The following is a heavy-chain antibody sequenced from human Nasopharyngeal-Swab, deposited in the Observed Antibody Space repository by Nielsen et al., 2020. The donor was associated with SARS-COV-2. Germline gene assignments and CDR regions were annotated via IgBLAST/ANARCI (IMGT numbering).Heavy chain of an antibody. CDR2: IRQDGSEK. D-gene: IGHD6-19*01. J-gene: IGHJ6*02. Sequence: GGSLRLSCAASGFTFSSYWMSWVRQAPGKGLEWVANIRQDGSEKYYVDSVKGRFTISRDNAKNSLYLQMNSLRAEDTAVYYCARDGIAVAGTYYYYGMDVWGQGTTVTVSS. V-gene: IGHV3-7*01. CDR3: ARDGIAVAGTYYYYGMDV. CDR1: GFTFSSYW.